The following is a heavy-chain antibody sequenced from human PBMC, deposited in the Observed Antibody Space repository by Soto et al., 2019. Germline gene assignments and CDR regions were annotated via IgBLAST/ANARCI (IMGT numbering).Heavy chain of an antibody. V-gene: IGHV1-18*01. CDR3: ARVHSIVATISYFDY. J-gene: IGHJ4*02. Sequence: QVQLVQSGAEVKKPGASVKVSCKASGYTFTSYGISWVRQAPGQGLEWMGWISAYNGNTNYAQKLQGRVTMTTDTPTRTAYKELRSLKSDDTAVYYCARVHSIVATISYFDYWGQGTLVTVSS. D-gene: IGHD5-12*01. CDR2: ISAYNGNT. CDR1: GYTFTSYG.